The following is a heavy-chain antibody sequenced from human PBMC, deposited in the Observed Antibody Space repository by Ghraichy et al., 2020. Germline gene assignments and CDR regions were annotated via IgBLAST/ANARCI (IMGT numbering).Heavy chain of an antibody. CDR2: ISSSTSTI. CDR1: GFMFSSYT. CDR3: ARDNGQLAHANDY. D-gene: IGHD1-1*01. J-gene: IGHJ4*02. V-gene: IGHV3-48*01. Sequence: GGSLRLSCAASGFMFSSYTMTWVRQAPGKGLEWVAKISSSTSTINYADSVKGRFTISRDNAKNSLYLQMNSLRAEDTAVYYCARDNGQLAHANDYWGQGTLVTVSS.